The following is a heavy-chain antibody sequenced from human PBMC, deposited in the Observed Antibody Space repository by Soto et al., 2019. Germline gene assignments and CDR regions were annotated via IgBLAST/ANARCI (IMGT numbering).Heavy chain of an antibody. CDR2: LSGSGSPI. Sequence: GGSLRLSCTASGFSFSSYEMNWVRQAPGKALEWVSYLSGSGSPIYYAASVKGRFTISRDNAKNSLYLQKNSLRAEDTAVYYCAREFSGYSNSGMGVWGQGTTVTVSS. CDR1: GFSFSSYE. V-gene: IGHV3-48*03. CDR3: AREFSGYSNSGMGV. J-gene: IGHJ6*02. D-gene: IGHD6-13*01.